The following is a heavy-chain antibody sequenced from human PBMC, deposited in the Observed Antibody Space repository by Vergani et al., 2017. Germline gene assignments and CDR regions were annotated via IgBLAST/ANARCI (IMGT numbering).Heavy chain of an antibody. D-gene: IGHD3-16*01. CDR1: GFTLSNYD. J-gene: IGHJ4*02. CDR3: AKHCSGLGIDD. V-gene: IGHV3-30*02. CDR2: IQFDGSNQ. Sequence: QVQLVESGGGVVQRGGSLRLSCATSGFTLSNYDMQWIRQGPGKGLEFVAFIQFDGSNQYYADSVKGRFTLCRDFSKNTLYLQMNSLRTDDTATYYCAKHCSGLGIDDWGQGTQFIVSS.